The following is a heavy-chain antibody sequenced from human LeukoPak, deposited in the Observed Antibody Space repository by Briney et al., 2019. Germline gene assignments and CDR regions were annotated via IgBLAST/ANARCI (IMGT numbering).Heavy chain of an antibody. CDR1: GGSISSSSYY. CDR3: ARDTEEWLFTPVDAFDI. Sequence: SETLSLTCTVSGGSISSSSYYWGWIRQPPGKGLEWIGSIYYSGSTYYNPSLKSRVTISVDTSKNQFSLKLSSVTAADTAVYYCARDTEEWLFTPVDAFDIWGQGTMVTVSS. D-gene: IGHD3-3*01. V-gene: IGHV4-39*07. J-gene: IGHJ3*02. CDR2: IYYSGST.